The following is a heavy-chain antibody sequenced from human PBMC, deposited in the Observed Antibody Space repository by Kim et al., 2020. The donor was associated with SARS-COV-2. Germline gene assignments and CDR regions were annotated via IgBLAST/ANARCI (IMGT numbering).Heavy chain of an antibody. J-gene: IGHJ3*02. D-gene: IGHD5-18*01. V-gene: IGHV3-21*01. CDR2: ISSSSSYI. Sequence: GGSLRLSCAASGFTFSSYSMNWVRQAPGKGLEWVSSISSSSSYIYYADSVKGRFTISRDNAKNSLYLQMNSLRAEDTAVYYCARDKEGYSDAFDIWGQGTMVTVSS. CDR3: ARDKEGYSDAFDI. CDR1: GFTFSSYS.